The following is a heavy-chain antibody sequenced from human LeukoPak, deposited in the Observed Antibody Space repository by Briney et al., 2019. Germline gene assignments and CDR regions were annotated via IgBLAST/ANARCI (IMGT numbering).Heavy chain of an antibody. V-gene: IGHV3-48*01. CDR3: ARDFGARGWFDY. J-gene: IGHJ4*02. Sequence: QPGGSLRLSCAASGFTFSSYSMNWVRQAPGKGLEWVSYINSVSSTIYYADSVKGRFTISRDNAKNSLYLQMNSLRAEDTAVYYCARDFGARGWFDYWGQGTLVTVSS. CDR1: GFTFSSYS. D-gene: IGHD6-19*01. CDR2: INSVSSTI.